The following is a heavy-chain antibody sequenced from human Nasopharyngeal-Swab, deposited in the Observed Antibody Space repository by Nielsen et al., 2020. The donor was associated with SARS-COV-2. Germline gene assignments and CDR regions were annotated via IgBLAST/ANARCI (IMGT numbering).Heavy chain of an antibody. D-gene: IGHD3-16*02. Sequence: GGSLRLSCAASGFTFSTCSMNWVRQAPGKGLEWISYISGSGTIYYTDSVKGRFTISRDNAKNSLYLQMNSLRAEDTALYYCARDRYLARWGQGTLVTVSS. CDR1: GFTFSTCS. V-gene: IGHV3-48*01. J-gene: IGHJ4*02. CDR2: ISGSGTI. CDR3: ARDRYLAR.